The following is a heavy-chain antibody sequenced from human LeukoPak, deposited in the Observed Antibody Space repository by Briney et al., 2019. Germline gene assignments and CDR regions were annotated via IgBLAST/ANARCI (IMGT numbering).Heavy chain of an antibody. J-gene: IGHJ5*02. CDR3: ARGLGWDSGTYLGA. Sequence: ASVKVSCKASGYTFTGYYMHWVRQAPRQGLEWMGWINPNSGDTNYAQKFQGRVSMTRDTSISTAYMDLSGLSSDDTALYYCARGLGWDSGTYLGAWGQGTLVTVSS. V-gene: IGHV1-2*02. D-gene: IGHD1-26*01. CDR1: GYTFTGYY. CDR2: INPNSGDT.